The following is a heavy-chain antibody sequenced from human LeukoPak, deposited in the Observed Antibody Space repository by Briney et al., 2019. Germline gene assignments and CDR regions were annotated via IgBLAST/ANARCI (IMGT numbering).Heavy chain of an antibody. Sequence: GGSLRLSCAASGFTFSDHYMDWVRQAPGKGLEWVGRIRNKANGYTTEYAASVKGRFTISRDDSKNSVYLQMNSLKTEDTAVYYCASLLRWGQGTLVTVSS. J-gene: IGHJ4*02. CDR3: ASLLR. D-gene: IGHD3-22*01. V-gene: IGHV3-72*01. CDR1: GFTFSDHY. CDR2: IRNKANGYTT.